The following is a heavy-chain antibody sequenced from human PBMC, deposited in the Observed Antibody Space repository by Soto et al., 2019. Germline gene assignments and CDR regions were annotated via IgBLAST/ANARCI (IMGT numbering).Heavy chain of an antibody. CDR2: FNQSGST. CDR3: ASLDYYFWCGYFSP. CDR1: GGSCSGYY. J-gene: IGHJ5*02. D-gene: IGHD3-3*01. Sequence: QVQLQQWGAGLLKPSETLSLTCAVYGGSCSGYYWSWLRPPPGTGLEWIGEFNQSGSTNYNPSLKSLVTISVDTSKYQFSLKLCSVTAADTAVYCCASLDYYFWCGYFSPWGQGTLVTVSS. V-gene: IGHV4-34*01.